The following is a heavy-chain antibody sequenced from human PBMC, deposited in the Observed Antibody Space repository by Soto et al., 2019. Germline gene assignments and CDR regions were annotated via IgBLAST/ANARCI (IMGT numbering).Heavy chain of an antibody. CDR1: GGSISSYY. CDR3: ARYQDSYGYLDY. CDR2: IYYSGST. Sequence: SETLPLTCPFSGGSISSYYWSWIRQPSGKGLEWIGYIYYSGSTSYNPSLKSRVTISVDTSKNQFSLKLSSVTAADTAVYYCARYQDSYGYLDYWGQGTLVTVSS. D-gene: IGHD5-18*01. J-gene: IGHJ4*02. V-gene: IGHV4-59*08.